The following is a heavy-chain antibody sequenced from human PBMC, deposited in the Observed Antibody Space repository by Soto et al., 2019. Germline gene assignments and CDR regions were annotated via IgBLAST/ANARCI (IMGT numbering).Heavy chain of an antibody. CDR2: ISYSGGP. J-gene: IGHJ4*02. CDR3: AATYDYVWGSYRPKFDY. V-gene: IGHV4-61*08. D-gene: IGHD3-16*02. CDR1: GGSVSNGGHY. Sequence: NPSETLSLTCTVSGGSVSNGGHYWSWIRQSPGKGLESIGYISYSGGPNFKPSLKSRVTISIDMSKNQFSLKLSSVTAADTAVYYCAATYDYVWGSYRPKFDYWGQGTLVTVSS.